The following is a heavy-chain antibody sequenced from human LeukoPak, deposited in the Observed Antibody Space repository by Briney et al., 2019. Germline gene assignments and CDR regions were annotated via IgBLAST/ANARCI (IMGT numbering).Heavy chain of an antibody. D-gene: IGHD3-3*01. V-gene: IGHV1-2*02. J-gene: IGHJ6*03. CDR3: ARPYYDFWSGYALPYYYYMDV. CDR1: GYTFTGYY. Sequence: GASVKVSCKASGYTFTGYYMHWVRQAPGQGLEWMGWINPNSGGTNYAQKFQGRVTMTRDTSISTAYMELSRLRSDDTAVYYCARPYYDFWSGYALPYYYYMDVWGKGTTVTVSS. CDR2: INPNSGGT.